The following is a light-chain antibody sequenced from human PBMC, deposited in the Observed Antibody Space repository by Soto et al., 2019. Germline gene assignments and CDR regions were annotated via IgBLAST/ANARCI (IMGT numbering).Light chain of an antibody. CDR1: SSDVGAYNY. CDR3: NSYGGASTRI. J-gene: IGLJ2*01. V-gene: IGLV2-14*01. Sequence: QSALTQPASVSGSPGQSIAISCTGTSSDVGAYNYVSWYQQYPGKAPKLIIYEVSNRPSGVSDRFSGSKSGNTASLTISGLQPEDEADYYCNSYGGASTRIFGGGTQLTFL. CDR2: EVS.